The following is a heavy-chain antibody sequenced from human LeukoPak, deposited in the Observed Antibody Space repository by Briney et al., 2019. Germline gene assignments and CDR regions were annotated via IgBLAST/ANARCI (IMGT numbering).Heavy chain of an antibody. Sequence: SVKVSCKASGGTFSSYAISWVRQAPGQGLEWMGGTIPIFGTANYAQKFQGRVTITTDESTSTAYMELSSLRSEDTAVYYCALRRDCSSTSCHHYYYMDVWGKGTTVTVSS. CDR1: GGTFSSYA. CDR3: ALRRDCSSTSCHHYYYMDV. D-gene: IGHD2-2*01. V-gene: IGHV1-69*05. J-gene: IGHJ6*03. CDR2: TIPIFGTA.